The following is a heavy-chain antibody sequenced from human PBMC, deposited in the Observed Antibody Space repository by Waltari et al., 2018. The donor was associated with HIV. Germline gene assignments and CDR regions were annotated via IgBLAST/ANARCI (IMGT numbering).Heavy chain of an antibody. CDR2: INHSGST. D-gene: IGHD3-16*01. V-gene: IGHV4-34*01. CDR1: GGSFIGHY. CDR3: ARVPAAMIDWYFDL. J-gene: IGHJ2*01. Sequence: QVQLQQWGAGLLQPSETLSLTCAVSGGSFIGHYSSWRPQPPGKALEWIVEINHSGSTNYNPSLKSRVTISVDTSKNQFSLKLSSVTAADTAVYYCARVPAAMIDWYFDLWGRGTLVTVSS.